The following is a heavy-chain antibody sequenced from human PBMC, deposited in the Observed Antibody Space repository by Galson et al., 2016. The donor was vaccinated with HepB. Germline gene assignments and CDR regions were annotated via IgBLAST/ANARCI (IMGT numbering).Heavy chain of an antibody. CDR2: IKQDGSEK. V-gene: IGHV3-7*03. CDR1: GVSIGSSDW. J-gene: IGHJ3*02. Sequence: ETLSLTCAVSGVSIGSSDWMTWVRQAPGKGLEWVANIKQDGSEKYYVDSVKGRFTISRDNAKNSLYLQMNSLRAEDTAVYYCAKPTNSDAFHIWGQGTTVTVSS. CDR3: AKPTNSDAFHI. D-gene: IGHD5-12*01.